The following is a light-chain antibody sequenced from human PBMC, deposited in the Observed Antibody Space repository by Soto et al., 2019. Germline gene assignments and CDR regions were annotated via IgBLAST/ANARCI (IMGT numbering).Light chain of an antibody. Sequence: DIQMTQSPSSLSASVGDRVTITCRASQGISIYLAWYQQIPGQVPKLLISAASTLQSGVPSRFSGSGSGTDFTLTISRPQPEDVATYYCQKYTNVPAFGGGTKVEIK. V-gene: IGKV1-27*01. J-gene: IGKJ4*01. CDR3: QKYTNVPA. CDR2: AAS. CDR1: QGISIY.